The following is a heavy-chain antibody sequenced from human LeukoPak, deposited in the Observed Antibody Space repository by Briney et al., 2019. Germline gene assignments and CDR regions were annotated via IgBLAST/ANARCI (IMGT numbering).Heavy chain of an antibody. J-gene: IGHJ4*02. CDR2: TNPEGSTP. D-gene: IGHD3-16*01. V-gene: IGHV3-74*01. CDR1: GFNFSTYW. Sequence: PGGSLRLSCAASGFNFSTYWMHWVRQAPGKGLVWVSTNPEGSTPSYADSVKGRFTISRDNAKNTLYLQMDSLRAEDTAIYFCAFFYAGLKIPYWGQGALVSVFS. CDR3: AFFYAGLKIPY.